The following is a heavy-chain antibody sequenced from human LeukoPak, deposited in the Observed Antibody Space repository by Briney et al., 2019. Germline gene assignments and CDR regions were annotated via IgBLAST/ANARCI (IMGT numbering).Heavy chain of an antibody. V-gene: IGHV5-10-1*01. J-gene: IGHJ5*02. CDR2: IDPSDSYT. CDR1: GYSFTSYW. D-gene: IGHD3-10*01. Sequence: GESLKISCKGSGYSFTSYWISWVRQMPGKGLEWMGRIDPSDSYTNYSPSFQGHVTISADKSISTAYLQWSSLKASDTAMYYCARHYEVYYGSGMRVDPRINWFDPWGQGTLVTVSS. CDR3: ARHYEVYYGSGMRVDPRINWFDP.